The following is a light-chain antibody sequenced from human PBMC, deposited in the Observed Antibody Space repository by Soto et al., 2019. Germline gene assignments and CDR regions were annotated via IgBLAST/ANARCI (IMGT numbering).Light chain of an antibody. CDR2: GAS. V-gene: IGKV3-20*01. CDR3: QQFGSSPIT. Sequence: EIVLTQSPGTLSLSPGERATLSCRESQSVSSRYLAWYQQKPGQAPRHLIYGASSRATGIPDRFSGSGFGTDFTLTISILEPEDFAVYYCQQFGSSPITFGQGTRLEIK. CDR1: QSVSSRY. J-gene: IGKJ5*01.